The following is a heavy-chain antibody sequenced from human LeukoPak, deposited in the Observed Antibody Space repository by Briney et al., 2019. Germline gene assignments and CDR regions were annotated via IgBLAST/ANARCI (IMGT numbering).Heavy chain of an antibody. CDR3: ARGPPNYYDSSGYFYL. CDR2: ISSSGNTI. Sequence: PGGSLRLSCAASGFTFNNFEMNWVRQAPGKGLEWVSYISSSGNTIYYADSVKGRFTISRDNAKNSLYLKMNSLRAEDTALYFCARGPPNYYDSSGYFYLWGQGTLVTVSS. V-gene: IGHV3-48*03. J-gene: IGHJ4*02. D-gene: IGHD3-22*01. CDR1: GFTFNNFE.